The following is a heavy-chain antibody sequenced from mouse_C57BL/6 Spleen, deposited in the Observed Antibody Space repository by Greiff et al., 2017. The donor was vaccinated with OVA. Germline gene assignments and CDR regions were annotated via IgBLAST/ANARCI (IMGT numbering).Heavy chain of an antibody. V-gene: IGHV1-69*01. J-gene: IGHJ2*01. CDR1: GYTFTSYW. CDR2: IDPSDSYT. CDR3: ARGYYYSNSEYYFDY. Sequence: VQLQQPGAELVMPGASVKLSCKASGYTFTSYWMHWVKQRPGQGLEWIGEIDPSDSYTNYNQKFKGKSTLTVDKSSSTAYMQLSSLTSEDSAVYYSARGYYYSNSEYYFDYWGQGTTLTVSS. D-gene: IGHD2-5*01.